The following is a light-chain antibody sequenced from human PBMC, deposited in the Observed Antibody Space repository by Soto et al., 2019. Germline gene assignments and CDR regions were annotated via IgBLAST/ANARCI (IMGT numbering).Light chain of an antibody. Sequence: EIVMTQSPVTLSVSPGERATLSCRATQSVSSKLAWFQQKPGQAPRLLIYGASTRATDIPARFSGSGSGTEFSLTISSLQSEDFAVYYCQQYNNWPHTFGQGTKLEIK. CDR3: QQYNNWPHT. CDR2: GAS. CDR1: QSVSSK. V-gene: IGKV3-15*01. J-gene: IGKJ2*01.